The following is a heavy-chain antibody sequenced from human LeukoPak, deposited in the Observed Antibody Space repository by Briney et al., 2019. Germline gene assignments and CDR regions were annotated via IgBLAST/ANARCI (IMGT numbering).Heavy chain of an antibody. D-gene: IGHD3-3*02. CDR1: GFTFTYYY. CDR3: AIAISWYFDL. Sequence: GGSLRLSCAASGFTFTYYYMSWVRPAPGKGLEWVGRIRSKTEGGTTDYAPPVKGRFTISRDDSKNMLYLQMNSLKTEDTAVYYCAIAISWYFDLWGRGTQVTVSS. V-gene: IGHV3-15*01. CDR2: IRSKTEGGTT. J-gene: IGHJ2*01.